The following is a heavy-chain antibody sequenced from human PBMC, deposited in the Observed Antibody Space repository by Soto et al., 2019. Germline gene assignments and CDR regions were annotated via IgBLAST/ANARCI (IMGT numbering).Heavy chain of an antibody. CDR2: MSGSGGRT. CDR3: AKNMSIVPMVHAILGP. Sequence: KRLEWVSAMSGSGGRTSYADSVKGQYTISRDNPNNTLYLQMNSLRAEDTAVYYCAKNMSIVPMVHAILGPRGEGT. J-gene: IGHJ4*03. D-gene: IGHD2-8*01. V-gene: IGHV3-23*01.